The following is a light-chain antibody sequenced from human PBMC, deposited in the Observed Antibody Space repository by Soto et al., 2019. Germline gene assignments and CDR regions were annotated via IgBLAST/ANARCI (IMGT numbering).Light chain of an antibody. J-gene: IGKJ4*01. CDR1: QSVSSD. Sequence: EIVMTQSPATLSVSPGERATLSCRASQSVSSDLAWYQHKPGQAPRLLIYGASTRATGIPARFSGRGSGTEFTLTISSLEPEDFAVYYCQQYGSSPLTFGGGTKVDIK. CDR3: QQYGSSPLT. CDR2: GAS. V-gene: IGKV3-15*01.